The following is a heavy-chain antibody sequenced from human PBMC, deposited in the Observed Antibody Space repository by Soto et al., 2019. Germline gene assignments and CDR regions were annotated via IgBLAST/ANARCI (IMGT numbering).Heavy chain of an antibody. CDR1: GFTFSSYS. CDR3: ARARVYYYGSALSYGMDV. V-gene: IGHV3-21*01. CDR2: ISSSSSYI. D-gene: IGHD3-10*01. J-gene: IGHJ6*02. Sequence: GGSLRLSCAASGFTFSSYSMNWVRQAPGKGLEWVSSISSSSSYIYYADSVKGRFTISRDNAKNSLYLQMNSLRAEDTAVYYCARARVYYYGSALSYGMDVWGQGTTVTVSS.